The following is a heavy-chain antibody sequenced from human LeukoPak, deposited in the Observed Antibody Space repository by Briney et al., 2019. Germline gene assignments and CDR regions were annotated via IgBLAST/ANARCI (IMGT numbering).Heavy chain of an antibody. CDR1: GYTFTSYG. V-gene: IGHV1-18*04. Sequence: GASVKVSCKASGYTFTSYGISWVRQAPGQGLEWMGWISAYNGNTNYAQKLQGRVTMTTDTSTSTAYMELRSLRSHDTAVYYCARQVAGLRSWFHPWGQGTLVSVSS. CDR2: ISAYNGNT. CDR3: ARQVAGLRSWFHP. J-gene: IGHJ5*02. D-gene: IGHD5-12*01.